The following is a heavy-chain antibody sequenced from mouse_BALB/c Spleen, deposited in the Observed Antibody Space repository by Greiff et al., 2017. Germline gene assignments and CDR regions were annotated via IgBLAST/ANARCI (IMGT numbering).Heavy chain of an antibody. V-gene: IGHV1-9*01. J-gene: IGHJ4*01. CDR2: ILPGSGST. CDR1: GYAFSSYW. CDR3: ARWGIEGPYAMDY. Sequence: QVQLQQSGAELVRPGSSVKISCKASGYAFSSYWIEWVKQRPGHGLEWIGEILPGSGSTNYNEKFKGKATFTADTSSNTAYMQLSSLTSEDSAVYYCARWGIEGPYAMDYWGQGTSVTVSS.